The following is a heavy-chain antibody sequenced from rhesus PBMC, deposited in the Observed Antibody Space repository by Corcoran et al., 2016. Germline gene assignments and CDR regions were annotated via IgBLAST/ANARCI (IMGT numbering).Heavy chain of an antibody. CDR3: AREGVGGGSYDAFDF. J-gene: IGHJ3*01. CDR1: GGSISGYYL. D-gene: IGHD4-4*01. CDR2: IGGSSGST. Sequence: QVQLPESGPGVVKPSETLSLTCAVSGGSISGYYLWSWIRTPPGKGLEWIGYIGGSSGSTNYNPALKNRVTISKDATKNQVSLKLSSVTAADTAVYYCAREGVGGGSYDAFDFWGQGLRVTVSS. V-gene: IGHV4-127*01.